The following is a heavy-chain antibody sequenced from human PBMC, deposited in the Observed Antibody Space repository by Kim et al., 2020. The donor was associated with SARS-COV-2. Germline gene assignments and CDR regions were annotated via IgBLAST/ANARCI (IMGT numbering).Heavy chain of an antibody. D-gene: IGHD1-26*01. V-gene: IGHV3-9*01. CDR1: GFTFDDYP. J-gene: IGHJ4*02. Sequence: GGSLRLSCAASGFTFDDYPMHWVRQAPGKGLEWVSGISSNSDTIAYADSLKGRFTISRDNAKNSLYLQMNSLRLEDTPLYYCAKRDSGSSRHFDYWGQGTLVTVSS. CDR2: ISSNSDTI. CDR3: AKRDSGSSRHFDY.